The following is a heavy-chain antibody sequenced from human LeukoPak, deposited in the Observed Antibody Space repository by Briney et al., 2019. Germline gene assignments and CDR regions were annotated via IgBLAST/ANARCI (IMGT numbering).Heavy chain of an antibody. CDR3: ARVRSTTVRGVINRGWFDA. CDR1: GYTFTGYY. J-gene: IGHJ5*02. CDR2: INPNSGGT. D-gene: IGHD3-10*01. V-gene: IGHV1-2*02. Sequence: ASVNVSCKASGYTFTGYYMHWVRQAPGQGLEWMGWINPNSGGTNYAQKLQGRVTMTRDTSISTAYMELSRLRSDDPAVYYCARVRSTTVRGVINRGWFDAWGQGTLVTVSS.